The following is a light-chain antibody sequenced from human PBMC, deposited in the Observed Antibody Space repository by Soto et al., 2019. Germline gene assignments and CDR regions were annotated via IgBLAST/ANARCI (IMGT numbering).Light chain of an antibody. CDR3: MQALHTPLT. Sequence: DIVMTQSPLSLPVTPGEPASISCRSSQTLLYRNGNNYLDWYLQKPGQSPQLLIYLTSKRASGVPDRFSGSGSGTDFTLNISRLEADDVGDSYCMQALHTPLTFGGGTKVEIK. V-gene: IGKV2-28*01. CDR2: LTS. CDR1: QTLLYRNGNNY. J-gene: IGKJ4*01.